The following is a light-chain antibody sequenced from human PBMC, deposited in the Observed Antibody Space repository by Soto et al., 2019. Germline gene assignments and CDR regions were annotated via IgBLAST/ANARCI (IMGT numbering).Light chain of an antibody. Sequence: EIVLTQSPGTLSLSPGERATLSCRASQSVRNSYLAWYQQKPGQAPRLLMSGASSRSTGIPDRFSGSGSGTDFSLTIRGLKPEDFAVYYCQQYRMSPNTFGQGTRLEIK. V-gene: IGKV3-20*01. CDR3: QQYRMSPNT. CDR1: QSVRNSY. CDR2: GAS. J-gene: IGKJ5*01.